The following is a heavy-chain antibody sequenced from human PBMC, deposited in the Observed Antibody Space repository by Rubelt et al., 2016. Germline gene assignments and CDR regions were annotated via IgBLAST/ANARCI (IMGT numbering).Heavy chain of an antibody. CDR2: IRSKTYGGTT. CDR1: A. CDR3: SRGRSSSWYYFDC. Sequence: AMSWFRRAPGKELEWVGFIRSKTYGGTTEYAASVKGRFTISRDDYKSIAFLQMNSLKTEDTAVYYCSRGRSSSWYYFDCWGQGTLVTVSS. J-gene: IGHJ4*02. V-gene: IGHV3-49*03. D-gene: IGHD6-13*01.